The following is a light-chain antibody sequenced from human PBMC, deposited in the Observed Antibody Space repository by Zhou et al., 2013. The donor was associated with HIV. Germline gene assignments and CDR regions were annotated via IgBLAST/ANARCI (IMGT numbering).Light chain of an antibody. Sequence: DIQMTQSPSSLSASVGDRVTITCQASQDISNYLNWYQQKPEKAPKLLIYDASNLETGVPSRFSGSGSGADFTFTISSLQPEDIATYYCLQYDSLPYTFGPGDQAGDQT. V-gene: IGKV1-33*01. CDR2: DAS. J-gene: IGKJ2*01. CDR3: LQYDSLPYT. CDR1: QDISNY.